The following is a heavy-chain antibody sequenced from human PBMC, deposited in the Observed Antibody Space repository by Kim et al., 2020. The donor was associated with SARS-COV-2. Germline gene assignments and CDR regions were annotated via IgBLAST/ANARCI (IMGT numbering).Heavy chain of an antibody. Sequence: SETLSLTCTVSGGSISSSSYYWGWIRQPPGMGLEWIGSIYYSGSTYYNPSLKSRVTISVDTSKNQFSLKLSSVTAADTAVYYCARLQLARDYYYYGMDVWGQGTTVTVSS. D-gene: IGHD5-18*01. CDR1: GGSISSSSYY. CDR2: IYYSGST. CDR3: ARLQLARDYYYYGMDV. J-gene: IGHJ6*02. V-gene: IGHV4-39*01.